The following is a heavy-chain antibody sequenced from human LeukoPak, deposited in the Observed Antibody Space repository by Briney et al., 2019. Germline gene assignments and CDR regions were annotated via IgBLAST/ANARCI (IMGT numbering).Heavy chain of an antibody. J-gene: IGHJ4*02. Sequence: GGSLRLSCAASGFTVSSNYMSWVRQAPGKGLEWVSVIYSGGSTYYADSVKGRFTISRDNSKNMLYLQMNSLRVEDTAVYYCARPETAVPAAAVDYWGQGTLVTVSS. V-gene: IGHV3-53*05. CDR2: IYSGGST. D-gene: IGHD2-2*01. CDR1: GFTVSSNY. CDR3: ARPETAVPAAAVDY.